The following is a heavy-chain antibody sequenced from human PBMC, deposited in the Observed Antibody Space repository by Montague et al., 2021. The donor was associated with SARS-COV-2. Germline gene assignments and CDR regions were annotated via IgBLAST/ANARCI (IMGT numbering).Heavy chain of an antibody. CDR3: AKPNEIFWLGQFSRDAFEI. CDR1: GFTFNNYG. Sequence: SRRLSCAGSGFTFNNYGIHWVRHIAGKGLEWVAAISYEGSKKKYADSVKGRFTISRDSFKSTVYLQMNSLKPEDTAVYYCAKPNEIFWLGQFSRDAFEIWGQGTMVTVSS. CDR2: ISYEGSKK. J-gene: IGHJ3*02. V-gene: IGHV3-30*18. D-gene: IGHD3-9*01.